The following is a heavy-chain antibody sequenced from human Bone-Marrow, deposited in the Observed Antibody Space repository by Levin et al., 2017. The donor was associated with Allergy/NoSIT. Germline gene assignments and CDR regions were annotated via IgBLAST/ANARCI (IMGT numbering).Heavy chain of an antibody. Sequence: QSGGSLRLSCAASGFTFSSYTMSWVRQAPGMGLEWVSGISSGGDNTYYADSVRGRFTISRDNTDKTLYLQMRSLRAEDTAVYFCAKGRDRSSSSSRYDWWGQGTLVTVTS. CDR2: ISSGGDNT. D-gene: IGHD6-6*01. CDR1: GFTFSSYT. CDR3: AKGRDRSSSSSRYDW. J-gene: IGHJ4*02. V-gene: IGHV3-23*01.